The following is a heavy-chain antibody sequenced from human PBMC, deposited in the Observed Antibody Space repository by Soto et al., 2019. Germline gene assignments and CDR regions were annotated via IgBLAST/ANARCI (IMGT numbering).Heavy chain of an antibody. J-gene: IGHJ5*02. Sequence: EVQLVESGGGLVQPGRSLRLSCAASGFAFDDYVMHWVRQPPGRGLEWVSGITWNGGTIRYVDSVKGRFTISRDNAENSLYLQMNSLRPEDTAVYYCAKGGSAALIAPSGRDNWFDPWGQGTLVIVSS. CDR1: GFAFDDYV. CDR2: ITWNGGTI. D-gene: IGHD6-13*01. CDR3: AKGGSAALIAPSGRDNWFDP. V-gene: IGHV3-9*01.